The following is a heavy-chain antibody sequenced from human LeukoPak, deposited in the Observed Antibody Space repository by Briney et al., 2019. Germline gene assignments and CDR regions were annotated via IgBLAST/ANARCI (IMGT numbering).Heavy chain of an antibody. CDR1: GFTFRNYG. V-gene: IGHV3-23*01. CDR3: ARTTGGSYYYYYYMDV. D-gene: IGHD2-8*02. CDR2: ISGSGGST. Sequence: GGSLRLSCAASGFTFRNYGMHLVRQAPGKGLEWVSAISGSGGSTYYADSVKGRFTISRDNSKNTLYLQMNSLRAEDTAVYYCARTTGGSYYYYYYMDVWGKGTTVTVSS. J-gene: IGHJ6*03.